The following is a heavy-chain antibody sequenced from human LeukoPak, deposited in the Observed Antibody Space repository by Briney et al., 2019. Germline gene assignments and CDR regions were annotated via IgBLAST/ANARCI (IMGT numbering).Heavy chain of an antibody. CDR2: ISYDGKNE. CDR1: GFTFSSYG. Sequence: GGSLRLSCAASGFTFSSYGMHWVRQAPGKGLEWVAVISYDGKNEYYADSVKGRFTISRDNSKNTLYLQMNSLGAEDTAFYYCAKYSSISNYYYGMDVWGQGTLVTVSS. D-gene: IGHD6-13*01. V-gene: IGHV3-30*18. J-gene: IGHJ6*02. CDR3: AKYSSISNYYYGMDV.